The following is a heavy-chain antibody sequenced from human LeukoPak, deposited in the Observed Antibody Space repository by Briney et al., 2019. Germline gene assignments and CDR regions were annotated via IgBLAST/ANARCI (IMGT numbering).Heavy chain of an antibody. V-gene: IGHV1-69*13. D-gene: IGHD3-22*01. Sequence: ASVKVSCKASGGTFSSYAISWVRQAPGQGLEWMGGIIPIFGTANYAQKFQGRVTITADESTSTAYMELSSLRSEDTAVYYCARDSTYYYDSSGYYYVDYYYYYGMDVWGQGTTVTVSS. J-gene: IGHJ6*02. CDR1: GGTFSSYA. CDR3: ARDSTYYYDSSGYYYVDYYYYYGMDV. CDR2: IIPIFGTA.